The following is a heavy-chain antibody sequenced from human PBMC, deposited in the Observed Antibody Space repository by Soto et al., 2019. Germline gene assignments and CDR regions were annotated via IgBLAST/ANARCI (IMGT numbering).Heavy chain of an antibody. Sequence: GGSLRLSCAASGFTFSSYAMHWVRQAPGKGLEYVSAISSNGGSTYYANSVKGRFTISRDNSKNTLYLQMGSLRAEDMAVYYCARGPYCSSTSCYTAYCGGDCYFAGAFDIWGQGTMVTVSS. CDR2: ISSNGGST. D-gene: IGHD2-2*02. CDR1: GFTFSSYA. CDR3: ARGPYCSSTSCYTAYCGGDCYFAGAFDI. V-gene: IGHV3-64*01. J-gene: IGHJ3*02.